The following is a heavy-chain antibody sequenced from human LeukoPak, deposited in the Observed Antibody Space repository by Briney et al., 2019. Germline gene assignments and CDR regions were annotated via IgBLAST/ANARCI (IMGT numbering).Heavy chain of an antibody. CDR3: ARDRSGSGWPQDY. CDR1: GYTFTSYA. V-gene: IGHV1-3*01. Sequence: ASVKVSCKASGYTFTSYAMHWVRLAPGQRLEWMGRINAGNGNTKYSQKFQGRVTITRDTSASTAYMELSSLRSEDTAVYYCARDRSGSGWPQDYWGQGTLVTVSS. CDR2: INAGNGNT. D-gene: IGHD6-19*01. J-gene: IGHJ4*02.